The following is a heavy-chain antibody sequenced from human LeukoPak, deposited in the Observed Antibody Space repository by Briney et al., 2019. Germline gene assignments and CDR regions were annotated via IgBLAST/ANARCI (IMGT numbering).Heavy chain of an antibody. J-gene: IGHJ4*02. CDR2: IYTSGST. CDR1: GGSISSYY. CDR3: ARTIANWNDPAALYYFDY. D-gene: IGHD1-1*01. Sequence: PSETLSLTCTVSGGSISSYYWSWIRQPAGKGLEWIGRIYTSGSTNYNPSLKSRVTMSVDTSKNQFSLKLSSVTAADTAVYFCARTIANWNDPAALYYFDYWGQGTLVTVSS. V-gene: IGHV4-4*07.